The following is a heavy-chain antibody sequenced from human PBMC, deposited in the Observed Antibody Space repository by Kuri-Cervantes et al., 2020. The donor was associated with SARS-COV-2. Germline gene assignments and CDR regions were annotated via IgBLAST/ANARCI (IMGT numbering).Heavy chain of an antibody. Sequence: SETLSLTCTVSGGSISSYYWSWIRQPPGKGLEWIGYIYYSGSTNYNPSLKSRVTISVDTSKNQFSLKLSSVTDADTAVYYCARGTSYYDFWSGYYTGNYGMDVWGQGTTVTVSS. V-gene: IGHV4-59*01. CDR3: ARGTSYYDFWSGYYTGNYGMDV. CDR1: GGSISSYY. J-gene: IGHJ6*02. CDR2: IYYSGST. D-gene: IGHD3-3*01.